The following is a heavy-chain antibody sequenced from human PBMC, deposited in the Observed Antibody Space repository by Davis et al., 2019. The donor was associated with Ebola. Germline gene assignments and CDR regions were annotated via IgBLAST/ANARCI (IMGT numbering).Heavy chain of an antibody. CDR2: ISAYKGNT. CDR3: ARAGRDNWNYDY. CDR1: RYTFTSYG. J-gene: IGHJ4*02. D-gene: IGHD1-7*01. V-gene: IGHV1-18*01. Sequence: AASVTVSRKASRYTFTSYGISWVRQAPGQGIEWMGWISAYKGNTNYAQKLQGRVTMTNDTSTSTAYMELRSRRSDDTTVYYCARAGRDNWNYDYWGQGTLVTVSS.